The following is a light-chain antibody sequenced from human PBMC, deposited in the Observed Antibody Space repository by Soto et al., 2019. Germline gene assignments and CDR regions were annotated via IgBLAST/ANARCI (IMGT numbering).Light chain of an antibody. CDR3: QQYGSSLRDLT. J-gene: IGKJ4*01. Sequence: EIVMTQSPSTLSVSPGERATLSCRASQSVSSNLAWYQQKPGQAPRLLIYGASSRATGIPDRFSGSGSGTDFTLTISRLEPEDFAVYYCQQYGSSLRDLTFGGGTKVDIK. V-gene: IGKV3-20*01. CDR1: QSVSSN. CDR2: GAS.